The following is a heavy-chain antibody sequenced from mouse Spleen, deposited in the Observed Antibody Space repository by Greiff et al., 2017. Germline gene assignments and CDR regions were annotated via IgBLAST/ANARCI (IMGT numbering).Heavy chain of an antibody. D-gene: IGHD1-1*01. CDR1: GFSLTSYG. V-gene: IGHV2-9*02. Sequence: VQVVESGPGLVAPSQSLSITCTVSGFSLTSYGVHWVRQPPGKGLEWLGVIWAGGSTNYNSALMSRLSISKDNSKSQVFLKMNSLQTDDTAMYYCARAPVVATDYFDYWGQGTTLTVSS. J-gene: IGHJ2*01. CDR2: IWAGGST. CDR3: ARAPVVATDYFDY.